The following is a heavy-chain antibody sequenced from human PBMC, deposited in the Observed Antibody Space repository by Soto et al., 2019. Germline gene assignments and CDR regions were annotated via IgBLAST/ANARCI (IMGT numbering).Heavy chain of an antibody. CDR2: IYPGDSDT. CDR1: GYSFTSYW. D-gene: IGHD5-12*01. J-gene: IGHJ6*03. CDR3: ARRANIVALRRTDYYYYMDV. V-gene: IGHV5-51*01. Sequence: GESLKISCKGSGYSFTSYWIGWVRQMPGKGLEWMGIIYPGDSDTRYSPSFQGQVTISADKSISTAYLQWSSLKASDTAMYYCARRANIVALRRTDYYYYMDVWGKGTTVTVSS.